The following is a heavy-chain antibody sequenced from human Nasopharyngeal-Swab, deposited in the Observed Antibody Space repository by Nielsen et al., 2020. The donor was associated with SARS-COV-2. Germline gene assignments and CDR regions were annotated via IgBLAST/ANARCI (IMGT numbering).Heavy chain of an antibody. Sequence: SVKVSCKASGGTFSSYALSWVRQAPGQGLEWMGGIIPIFGTANYAQKFQGRVTITADESTSTAYMELSSLRSEDTAVYYCARDPVAPYYYGSGSLGYWGQGTLVTVSS. D-gene: IGHD3-10*01. CDR2: IIPIFGTA. J-gene: IGHJ4*02. V-gene: IGHV1-69*13. CDR1: GGTFSSYA. CDR3: ARDPVAPYYYGSGSLGY.